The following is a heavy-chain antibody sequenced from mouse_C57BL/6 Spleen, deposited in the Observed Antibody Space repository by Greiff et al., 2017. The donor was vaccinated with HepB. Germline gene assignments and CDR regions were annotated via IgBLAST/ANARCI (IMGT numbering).Heavy chain of an antibody. J-gene: IGHJ2*01. D-gene: IGHD3-1*01. CDR3: ARQNSSLYYFDY. V-gene: IGHV5-6*01. CDR1: GFTFSSYG. Sequence: EVMLVESGGDLVKPGGSLKLSCAASGFTFSSYGMSWVRQTPDKRLEWVATISSGGSYTYYPDSVKGRFTISRDNAKNTLYLQMSSLKSEDTAMYYCARQNSSLYYFDYWGQGATLTVSS. CDR2: ISSGGSYT.